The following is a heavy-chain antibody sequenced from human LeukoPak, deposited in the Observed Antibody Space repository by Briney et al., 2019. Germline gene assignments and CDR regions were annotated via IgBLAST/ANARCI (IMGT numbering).Heavy chain of an antibody. D-gene: IGHD5-12*01. CDR1: GGSISSYY. CDR3: ARGGYSGYDREEGPDY. J-gene: IGHJ4*02. CDR2: IYYGGST. V-gene: IGHV4-59*01. Sequence: SETLSLTCTVSGGSISSYYWSWIRQPPGKGLEWIGYIYYGGSTNYNPSLKSRVTISVDTSKNQFSLKLSSVTAADTAVYYCARGGYSGYDREEGPDYWGQGTLVTVSS.